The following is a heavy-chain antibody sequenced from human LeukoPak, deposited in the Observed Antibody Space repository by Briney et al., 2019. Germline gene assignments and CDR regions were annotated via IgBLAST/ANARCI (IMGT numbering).Heavy chain of an antibody. V-gene: IGHV4-39*07. Sequence: SETLSLTCTVSGDSISTSKSYWGWIRQPPLKGLEWIGSIYYTGNTYYNASLKSRVTISVDTSKNQFSLKLSSVTAADTAVYYCARAPPASSWYVYYYMDVWGKGTTVTVSS. CDR2: IYYTGNT. J-gene: IGHJ6*03. CDR1: GDSISTSKSY. CDR3: ARAPPASSWYVYYYMDV. D-gene: IGHD6-13*01.